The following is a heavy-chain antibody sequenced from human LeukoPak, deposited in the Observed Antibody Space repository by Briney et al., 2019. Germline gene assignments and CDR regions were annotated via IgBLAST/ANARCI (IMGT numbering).Heavy chain of an antibody. CDR2: ISSSGSTI. CDR3: ARGRQVSDILTSFDY. D-gene: IGHD3-9*01. CDR1: GFTFSSYE. J-gene: IGHJ4*02. V-gene: IGHV3-48*03. Sequence: GGSLRLSCAASGFTFSSYEMNWVRQAPGKGLEWVSYISSSGSTIYYADSVKGRFTISRDNAKNSLYLQMNSLRAEDTAVYYCARGRQVSDILTSFDYWGQGTLVTVSS.